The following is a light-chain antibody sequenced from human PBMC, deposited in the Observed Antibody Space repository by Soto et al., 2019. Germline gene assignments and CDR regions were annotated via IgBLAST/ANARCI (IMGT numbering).Light chain of an antibody. CDR2: GAS. CDR1: QSISSN. J-gene: IGKJ1*01. Sequence: EILMTQSPATLSVSPGERATLSCRASQSISSNLAWFQQKPGQAPRLLIYGASTRAAGIAARFSGSGSGTEFTLTISSLQSEDFAVYYCQQYNTWRTFGQGTKVEIK. V-gene: IGKV3-15*01. CDR3: QQYNTWRT.